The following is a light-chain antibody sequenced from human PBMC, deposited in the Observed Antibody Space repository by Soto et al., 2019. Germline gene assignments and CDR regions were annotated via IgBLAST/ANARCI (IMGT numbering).Light chain of an antibody. CDR3: QQYGSSLWT. CDR1: QSVSSC. Sequence: EIVLTQSPAALSLSPGERATLSCRASQSVSSCLAWYQQKPGQAPRLLIYDASNRATGIPARFSGSGSGTDITLAISRLEPEDFAVYYCQQYGSSLWTFGQGTKVDIK. CDR2: DAS. V-gene: IGKV3-20*01. J-gene: IGKJ1*01.